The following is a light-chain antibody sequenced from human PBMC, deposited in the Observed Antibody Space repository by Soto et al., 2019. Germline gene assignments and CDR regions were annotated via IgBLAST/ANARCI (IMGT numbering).Light chain of an antibody. J-gene: IGKJ1*01. CDR3: QNYNGPPWT. Sequence: DIPMTQSPSSLSSSVGDRVTITCRASQDISDYLAWYQQKPGQVPKFLISAASTLQSGVPSRFRGSASGTDFTLNINGLQPDDVAPYYCQNYNGPPWTFGQGTKVEIK. CDR2: AAS. V-gene: IGKV1-27*01. CDR1: QDISDY.